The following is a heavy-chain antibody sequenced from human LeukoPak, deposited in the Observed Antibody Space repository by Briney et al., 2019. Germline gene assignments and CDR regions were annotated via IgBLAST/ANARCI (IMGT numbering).Heavy chain of an antibody. Sequence: VASVKVSCKASGYTFTSYYMHWVRQAPGQGFEWMGIINPSGGNTRYAQKFQGRVTMTRDTSISTAYMELSRLRSDDTAVYYCARGRDYGGYAFDIWGQGTMVTVSS. CDR1: GYTFTSYY. J-gene: IGHJ3*02. CDR3: ARGRDYGGYAFDI. CDR2: INPSGGNT. V-gene: IGHV1-46*01. D-gene: IGHD4-23*01.